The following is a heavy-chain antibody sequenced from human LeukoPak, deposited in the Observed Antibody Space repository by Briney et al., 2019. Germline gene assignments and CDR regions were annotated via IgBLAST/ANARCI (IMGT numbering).Heavy chain of an antibody. J-gene: IGHJ6*02. CDR3: ARGKIVGVVAAILSSYYYGMDV. D-gene: IGHD2-15*01. CDR2: ISGSAGRP. Sequence: GGSLSLSCEASGFTFTIYAMSWVRHAPGRGLEWVSGISGSAGRPYYAGSVMSRFTTFRNNSKNTLYLQMNSLSAEDTAVYYCARGKIVGVVAAILSSYYYGMDVWGQGTTVTVSS. CDR1: GFTFTIYA. V-gene: IGHV3-23*01.